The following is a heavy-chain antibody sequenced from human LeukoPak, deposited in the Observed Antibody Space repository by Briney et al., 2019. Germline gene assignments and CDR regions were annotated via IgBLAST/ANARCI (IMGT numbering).Heavy chain of an antibody. CDR3: GRDVNWNQIDY. CDR2: INTDGRTT. J-gene: IGHJ4*02. CDR1: GFTFNNHW. D-gene: IGHD1-20*01. Sequence: GGSLRLSCAASGFTFNNHWMHWVRQAPGKGLVWISRINTDGRTTDYADSVKGRFTNSRDNAKNTLYLQMNSLRAEDTAVYYCGRDVNWNQIDYWGQGSLITVSS. V-gene: IGHV3-74*01.